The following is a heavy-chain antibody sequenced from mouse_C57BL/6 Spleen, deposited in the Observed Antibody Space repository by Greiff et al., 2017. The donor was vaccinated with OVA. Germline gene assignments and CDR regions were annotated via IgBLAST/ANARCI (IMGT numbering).Heavy chain of an antibody. CDR2: INPNNGGT. CDR3: ARRYYGSSYAMDY. Sequence: VHVKQSGPELVKPGASVKIPCKASGYTFTDYNMDWVKQSHGKSLEWIGDINPNNGGTIYNQKFKGKATLTVDKSSSTAYMELRSLTSEDTAVYYCARRYYGSSYAMDYWGQGTSVTVSS. CDR1: GYTFTDYN. D-gene: IGHD1-1*01. J-gene: IGHJ4*01. V-gene: IGHV1-18*01.